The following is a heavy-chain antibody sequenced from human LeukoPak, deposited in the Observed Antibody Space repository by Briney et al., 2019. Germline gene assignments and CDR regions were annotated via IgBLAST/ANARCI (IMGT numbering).Heavy chain of an antibody. V-gene: IGHV1-3*01. CDR2: INAGNGNT. CDR3: ARDHSSSWYGDAFDI. CDR1: GGTFSSYA. J-gene: IGHJ3*02. D-gene: IGHD6-13*01. Sequence: ASVKVSCKASGGTFSSYAISWVRQAPGQRLEWMGWINAGNGNTKYSQKFQGRVTITRDTSASTAYMELSSLRSEDTAVYYCARDHSSSWYGDAFDIWGQGTMVTVSS.